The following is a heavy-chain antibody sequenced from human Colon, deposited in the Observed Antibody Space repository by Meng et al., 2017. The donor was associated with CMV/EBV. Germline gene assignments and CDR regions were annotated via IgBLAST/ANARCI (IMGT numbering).Heavy chain of an antibody. J-gene: IGHJ2*01. D-gene: IGHD1-14*01. Sequence: AAGYTLTSYGISWVRQAPGQGLEWMGWISTYNGNTIYAEKLQGRVTMTTDTSTSTAYMELRSLRSDDTAVYYCARVITGLHWYFDLWGRGTLVTVSS. CDR3: ARVITGLHWYFDL. V-gene: IGHV1-18*01. CDR2: ISTYNGNT. CDR1: GYTLTSYG.